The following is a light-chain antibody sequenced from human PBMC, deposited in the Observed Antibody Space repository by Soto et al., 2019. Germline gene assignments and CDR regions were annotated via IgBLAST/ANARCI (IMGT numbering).Light chain of an antibody. Sequence: EIVLTQSPATLSLSPGERATLSCRASQSVGSYFAWYQQKPGQAPRLLIYDASNRATGIPARFSGSGPGTDFTLTISSLEPDDFAVYYCQQRGNWPVTFGQGTRVDIK. CDR2: DAS. J-gene: IGKJ1*01. CDR3: QQRGNWPVT. CDR1: QSVGSY. V-gene: IGKV3-11*01.